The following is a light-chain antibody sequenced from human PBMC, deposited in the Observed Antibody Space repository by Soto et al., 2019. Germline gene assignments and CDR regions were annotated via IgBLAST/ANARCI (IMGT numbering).Light chain of an antibody. Sequence: IVLTQSPATLSVSQRERVILSCRASQSVSTNLAWYQQKPGQAPRLLIHGTSTRATGIPARFSGSGSGTEFTLTISSLQSEDFAIYYCQQHDNWPRTFGQGTNVDI. J-gene: IGKJ1*01. CDR1: QSVSTN. CDR3: QQHDNWPRT. V-gene: IGKV3-15*01. CDR2: GTS.